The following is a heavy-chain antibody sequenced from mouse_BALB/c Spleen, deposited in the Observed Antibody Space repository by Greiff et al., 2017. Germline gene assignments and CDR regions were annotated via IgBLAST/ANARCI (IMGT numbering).Heavy chain of an antibody. Sequence: EVMVVESGGGLVQPGGSLKLSCAASGFTFSSYTMSWVRQTPEKRLEWVAYISNGGGSTYYPDTVKGRFTISRDNAKNTLYLQMSSLKSEDTAMYYCTREGDGSTEGWAMDYWGQGTSVTVSS. J-gene: IGHJ4*01. CDR2: ISNGGGST. V-gene: IGHV5-12-2*01. CDR3: TREGDGSTEGWAMDY. D-gene: IGHD5-1*01. CDR1: GFTFSSYT.